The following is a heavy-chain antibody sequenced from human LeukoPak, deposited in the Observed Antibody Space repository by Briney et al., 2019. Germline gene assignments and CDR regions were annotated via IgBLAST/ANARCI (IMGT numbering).Heavy chain of an antibody. Sequence: SETLSLTCSVSGGSISSSSNYWGWIRQPPGKGLEWIGNIYNRGSTYYNPSLKSRVTISVDTSKNQFSLKLSSVTAADTAVYYCARTRYYYNSRSYGAPYYFDYWGQGTLVTVSS. J-gene: IGHJ4*02. CDR3: ARTRYYYNSRSYGAPYYFDY. V-gene: IGHV4-39*01. CDR1: GGSISSSSNY. D-gene: IGHD3-10*01. CDR2: IYNRGST.